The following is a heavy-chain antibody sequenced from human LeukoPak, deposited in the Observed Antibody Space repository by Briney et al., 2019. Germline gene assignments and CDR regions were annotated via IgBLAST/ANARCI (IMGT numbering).Heavy chain of an antibody. V-gene: IGHV1-69*13. CDR1: GGTFSSYA. Sequence: GASVKVSCKASGGTFSSYAISWVRQAPGQGLEWMGGIIPIFGTANYAQKFQGRVTITADESTSTAYMELSSLRSEDTAVYYCARGAREDDILTGYPTPLDYWDQGTLVTVSS. D-gene: IGHD3-9*01. CDR2: IIPIFGTA. CDR3: ARGAREDDILTGYPTPLDY. J-gene: IGHJ4*02.